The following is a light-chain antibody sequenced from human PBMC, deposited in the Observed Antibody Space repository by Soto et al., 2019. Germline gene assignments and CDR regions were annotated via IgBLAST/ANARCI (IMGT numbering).Light chain of an antibody. CDR3: QQFAISTT. V-gene: IGKV1-5*01. CDR1: HNIERW. CDR2: DAS. Sequence: IQMAQPPSTLSASVVDRFTITFRASHNIERWMAWYQQKPGKAPSLLIFDASTLHSGVPSRFSGSGSGTDFTLTISSLQPDDFATYYCQQFAISTTFGQGTKVDI. J-gene: IGKJ1*01.